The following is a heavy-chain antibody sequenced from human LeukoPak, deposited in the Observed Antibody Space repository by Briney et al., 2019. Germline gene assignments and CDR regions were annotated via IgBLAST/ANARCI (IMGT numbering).Heavy chain of an antibody. D-gene: IGHD5-12*01. V-gene: IGHV4-34*01. CDR3: ASLSGYDSLDY. CDR2: INHSGST. Sequence: SETLSLTCAVYGGSFSRYYWSWIRQPPGKGLERIGEINHSGSTNYNPSLKSRVTISVDTSKNQFSLKLSSVTAADTAVYYCASLSGYDSLDYWGQGTLVTVSS. CDR1: GGSFSRYY. J-gene: IGHJ4*02.